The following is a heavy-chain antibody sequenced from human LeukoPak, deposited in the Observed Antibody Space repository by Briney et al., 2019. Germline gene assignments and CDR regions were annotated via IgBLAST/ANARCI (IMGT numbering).Heavy chain of an antibody. Sequence: SVKVSCKASGGTFSSYAISWVRQAPGQGLEWMGRIIPILGIANYAQKFQGRVTITADKSTSTAYMELSSLRSEDTAVYYCARSRPNIVVVVAGAPDYWGQGTLVTVSS. J-gene: IGHJ4*02. V-gene: IGHV1-69*04. CDR2: IIPILGIA. CDR3: ARSRPNIVVVVAGAPDY. CDR1: GGTFSSYA. D-gene: IGHD2-15*01.